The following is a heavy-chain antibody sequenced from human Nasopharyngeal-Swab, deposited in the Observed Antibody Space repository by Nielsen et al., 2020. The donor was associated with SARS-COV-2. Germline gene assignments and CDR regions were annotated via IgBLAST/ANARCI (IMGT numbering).Heavy chain of an antibody. CDR2: ITDSGYGT. CDR1: GFTFRNCA. Sequence: GESLKISCAAAGFTFRNCAMNWVRQAPGKGLQWVATITDSGYGTYYADSVKGRFTISRDNPKNTLYLQMNSLRAEDSAVYYCAKAYCSGAGCDYFDYWGQGTLVTVSS. CDR3: AKAYCSGAGCDYFDY. V-gene: IGHV3-23*01. J-gene: IGHJ4*02. D-gene: IGHD2-15*01.